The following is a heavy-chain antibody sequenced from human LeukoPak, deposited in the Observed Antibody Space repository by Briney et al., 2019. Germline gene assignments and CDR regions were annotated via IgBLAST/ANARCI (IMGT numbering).Heavy chain of an antibody. D-gene: IGHD3-10*01. Sequence: SETLSLTCTVSGDSIASSTYYWGWIRQAPGKGLEWIGYIYYSGSTNYNPSLKSRVTISVDTSKNQFSLKLSSVTAADTAVYYCARAPITMVRGVQFDPWGQGTLVTVSS. V-gene: IGHV4-61*05. CDR2: IYYSGST. J-gene: IGHJ5*02. CDR1: GDSIASSTYY. CDR3: ARAPITMVRGVQFDP.